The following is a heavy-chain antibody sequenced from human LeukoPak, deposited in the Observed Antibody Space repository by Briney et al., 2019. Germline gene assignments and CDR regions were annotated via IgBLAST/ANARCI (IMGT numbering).Heavy chain of an antibody. CDR3: ARDSAPGDTYGLLGIDS. J-gene: IGHJ4*02. V-gene: IGHV1-2*02. Sequence: GASVKVSCKASGYTFTSYDINWARQAPGQGLEWMGWINPNSGGTNYAQKFQGRVTMTRDTSISTAYMELSRLRSDDTAVYYCARDSAPGDTYGLLGIDSWGQGTLVTVSS. D-gene: IGHD5-18*01. CDR1: GYTFTSYD. CDR2: INPNSGGT.